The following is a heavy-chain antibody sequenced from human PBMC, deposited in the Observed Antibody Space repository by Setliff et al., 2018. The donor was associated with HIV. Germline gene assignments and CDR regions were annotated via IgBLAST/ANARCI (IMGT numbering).Heavy chain of an antibody. CDR2: IYYSGST. V-gene: IGHV4-31*03. D-gene: IGHD3-10*01. CDR1: GHSITSGGYY. Sequence: SETLSLTCTVSGHSITSGGYYWSWIRQHPGKGLEWIGFIYYSGSTYHNPSLKSRVTISVDTSKNQFSLKLNSVTAADTAVYYCARAKSLVRGVNYFDYWGQGTLVTVSS. CDR3: ARAKSLVRGVNYFDY. J-gene: IGHJ4*02.